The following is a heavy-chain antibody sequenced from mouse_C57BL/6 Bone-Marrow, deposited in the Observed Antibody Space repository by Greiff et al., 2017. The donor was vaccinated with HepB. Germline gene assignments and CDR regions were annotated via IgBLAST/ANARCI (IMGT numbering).Heavy chain of an antibody. CDR2: IYPGSGNT. CDR1: GCSFTSYY. Sequence: VQLQESGPELVKPGASVKISCKASGCSFTSYYIHWVKQRPGQGLEWIGWIYPGSGNTKYNEKFKGKATLTADTSSSTAYMQLSSLTSEDSAVYYCARILSYYYAMDYWGQGTSVTVSS. V-gene: IGHV1-66*01. D-gene: IGHD1-1*02. CDR3: ARILSYYYAMDY. J-gene: IGHJ4*01.